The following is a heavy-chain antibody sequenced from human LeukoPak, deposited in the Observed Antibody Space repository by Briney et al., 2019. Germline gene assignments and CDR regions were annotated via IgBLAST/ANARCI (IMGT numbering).Heavy chain of an antibody. D-gene: IGHD2-2*01. CDR3: ATWECSSTSCTNDY. J-gene: IGHJ4*02. V-gene: IGHV3-74*01. Sequence: GGSLRLSCVAPGFTFSSYWMHWVRQAPGKGLVWVSRINTDGSSTRYADSVKGRFTISRDNAKNTLYLQMNSLRAEDTAVYYCATWECSSTSCTNDYWGRGTLVTVSS. CDR2: INTDGSST. CDR1: GFTFSSYW.